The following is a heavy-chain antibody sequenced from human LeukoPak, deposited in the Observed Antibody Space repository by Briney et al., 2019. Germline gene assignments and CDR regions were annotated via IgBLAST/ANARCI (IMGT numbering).Heavy chain of an antibody. CDR3: ARTADGSGSYSDY. V-gene: IGHV4-31*03. CDR2: IYYSGST. CDR1: GGSISSGGYY. J-gene: IGHJ4*02. D-gene: IGHD3-10*01. Sequence: SETLSLTCTVSGGSISSGGYYWSWIRQHPGKGLEWIGYIYYSGSTYYNPSLKSRVTISVDTSKNQFSLELSSVTAADTAVYYCARTADGSGSYSDYWGQGTLVTVSS.